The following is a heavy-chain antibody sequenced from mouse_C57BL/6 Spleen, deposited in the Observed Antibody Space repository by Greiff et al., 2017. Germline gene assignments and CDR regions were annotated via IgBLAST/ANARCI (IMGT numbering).Heavy chain of an antibody. CDR3: ASAIYYDYDVYYAMDD. Sequence: VQLKQSGPGLVKPSPSLSLTCSVTGYSITSGYYWNWIRQFPGNKLEWMGYISYDGSNNYNPSLKNRISITRDTSKNQFFLQLNSVTTEDTATYYCASAIYYDYDVYYAMDDWGQGTSVTVSS. J-gene: IGHJ4*01. CDR1: GYSITSGYY. D-gene: IGHD2-4*01. V-gene: IGHV3-6*01. CDR2: ISYDGSN.